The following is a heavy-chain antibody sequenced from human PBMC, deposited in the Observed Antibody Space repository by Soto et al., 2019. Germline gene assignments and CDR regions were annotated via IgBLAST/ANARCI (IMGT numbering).Heavy chain of an antibody. D-gene: IGHD3-3*01. Sequence: EVQLLESGGGFVQPGGSLRLSCTASGFTFSSYAMDWVRQAPGKGLEWLSAISGGGDAEHYADSVKGRFTISRDNSKNTLFLQMSSLRAEDTAVYYCAKRPTDFWSGYWPSDYWGQGTLVTVSS. CDR2: ISGGGDAE. J-gene: IGHJ4*02. CDR1: GFTFSSYA. V-gene: IGHV3-23*01. CDR3: AKRPTDFWSGYWPSDY.